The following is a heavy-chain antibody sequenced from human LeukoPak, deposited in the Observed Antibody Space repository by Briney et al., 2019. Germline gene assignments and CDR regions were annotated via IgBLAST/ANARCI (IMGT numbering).Heavy chain of an antibody. V-gene: IGHV4-4*02. CDR2: IYHSGST. Sequence: PSGTLSLTCAVSGGSISSSNWWSWVRQPPGKGLEWIGEIYHSGSTNYNPSLKSRVTISVDKSKNQFSLTLSSVTAADTAVYYCARDVREYYGSGSYYRNYYYGMDVWGQGTTVTVSS. D-gene: IGHD3-10*01. CDR1: GGSISSSNW. CDR3: ARDVREYYGSGSYYRNYYYGMDV. J-gene: IGHJ6*02.